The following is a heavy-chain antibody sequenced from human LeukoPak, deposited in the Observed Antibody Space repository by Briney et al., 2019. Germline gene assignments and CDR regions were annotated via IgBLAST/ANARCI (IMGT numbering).Heavy chain of an antibody. Sequence: ASLKVSCTASGYTVTGYYMHWVRQAPGQGLEWMGCINPHSGGTYSAQMIQGSVTMTRDTSISTAYMEISRMRSDETVVYCWARSQGGGYCSSPSCFLQYNWFDPWGQGTLVTVSS. CDR3: ARSQGGGYCSSPSCFLQYNWFDP. CDR1: GYTVTGYY. V-gene: IGHV1-2*02. J-gene: IGHJ5*02. CDR2: INPHSGGT. D-gene: IGHD2-2*01.